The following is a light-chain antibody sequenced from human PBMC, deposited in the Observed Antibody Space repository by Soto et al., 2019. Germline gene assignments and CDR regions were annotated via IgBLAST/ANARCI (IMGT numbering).Light chain of an antibody. CDR1: QMSISW. CDR2: DAS. V-gene: IGKV1-5*01. Sequence: DIQMTHSPSTLSASVGDRVTVTCLARQMSISWLCWYHHKPGKAPKLLIFDASSLESGTPSRFSRRRSGTQFTLTINGLQPDDFATYYCQQYDNYKPLTFGGGTKVDIK. CDR3: QQYDNYKPLT. J-gene: IGKJ4*01.